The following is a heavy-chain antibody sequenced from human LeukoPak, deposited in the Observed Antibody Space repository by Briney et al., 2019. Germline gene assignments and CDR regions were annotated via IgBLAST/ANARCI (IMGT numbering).Heavy chain of an antibody. V-gene: IGHV3-23*01. Sequence: QPGGSLRLSCAASGFTFSSHGMNWVRQAPGKGLEWVSGISGRGGSTYYADSVKGRFTISRDNSRNTLYLQMNSLRAVDTALYYCAKGLDSSGWANELFDYWGQGTLVTVSS. J-gene: IGHJ4*02. CDR3: AKGLDSSGWANELFDY. D-gene: IGHD6-19*01. CDR1: GFTFSSHG. CDR2: ISGRGGST.